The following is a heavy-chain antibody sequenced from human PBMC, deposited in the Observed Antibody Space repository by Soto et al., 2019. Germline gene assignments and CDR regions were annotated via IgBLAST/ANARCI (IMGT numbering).Heavy chain of an antibody. CDR1: GYTFSDHY. D-gene: IGHD7-27*01. Sequence: EVQLVESGGGLVQPGGSLRLSCAASGYTFSDHYMDWVRQAPGKGLEWVGRSRNKANSYTTEYAASVKGRFTISRDDSKSSLYLQMNSLKTEDTAVYCCARGKTTGDFDYWGQGTLVTVSS. J-gene: IGHJ4*02. V-gene: IGHV3-72*01. CDR2: SRNKANSYTT. CDR3: ARGKTTGDFDY.